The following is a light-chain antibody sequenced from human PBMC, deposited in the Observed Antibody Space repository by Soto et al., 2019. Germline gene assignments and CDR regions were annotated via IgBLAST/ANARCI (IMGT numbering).Light chain of an antibody. V-gene: IGKV3-15*01. J-gene: IGKJ4*01. CDR2: GAS. CDR1: QSVSSN. CDR3: QQYNNWPPLT. Sequence: EIVMTQSPATLSVSPGERATLSCRARQSVSSNLAWYQQKPGQAPRLLIYGASIRATGISARFSGSGSGTEFTLTISSLQSEDFAGYYCQQYNNWPPLTFGGGTKVEIK.